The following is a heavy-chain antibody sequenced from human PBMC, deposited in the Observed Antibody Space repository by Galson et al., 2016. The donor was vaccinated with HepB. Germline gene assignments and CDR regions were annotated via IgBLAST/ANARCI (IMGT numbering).Heavy chain of an antibody. Sequence: QSGAEVKKPGESLQISCQGSGYNFATYWVAWVRRVPGKGLEWMGMIYPGDSDTTYSPSFQGHVTMSADKSINTAYLQWNSLRTSDSAIYYCARHGINRGPSDYWGQGTLVSVTS. CDR1: GYNFATYW. J-gene: IGHJ4*02. D-gene: IGHD2-21*01. CDR2: IYPGDSDT. V-gene: IGHV5-51*01. CDR3: ARHGINRGPSDY.